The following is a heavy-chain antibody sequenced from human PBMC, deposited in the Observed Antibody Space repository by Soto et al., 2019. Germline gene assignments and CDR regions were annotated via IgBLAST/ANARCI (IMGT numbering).Heavy chain of an antibody. CDR2: INWNSGDI. J-gene: IGHJ2*01. D-gene: IGHD2-8*02. CDR3: VKDIGASGAYWYFDL. CDR1: GFTFDDFA. V-gene: IGHV3-9*01. Sequence: GGSLRLSCAASGFTFDDFAMHWVLQAPGKGLEWVSGINWNSGDIDYADSVRGRFTISRDNAKNALYLQMNSLRAEDAAFYYCVKDIGASGAYWYFDLWGRGTLVTVSS.